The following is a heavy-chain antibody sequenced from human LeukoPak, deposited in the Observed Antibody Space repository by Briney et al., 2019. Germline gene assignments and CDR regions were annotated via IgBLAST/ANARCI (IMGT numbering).Heavy chain of an antibody. CDR2: MNPNSGNT. CDR3: ARAGHDYSNYWFDP. V-gene: IGHV1-8*01. Sequence: ASVKVSCKASGYTFTSYDINWVRQATGQGLEWMGWMNPNSGNTGYAQKFQGRVTMTRNTSISTVYMELSGLRSEDTAVYYCARAGHDYSNYWFDPWGQGTLVTVSS. D-gene: IGHD4-11*01. J-gene: IGHJ5*02. CDR1: GYTFTSYD.